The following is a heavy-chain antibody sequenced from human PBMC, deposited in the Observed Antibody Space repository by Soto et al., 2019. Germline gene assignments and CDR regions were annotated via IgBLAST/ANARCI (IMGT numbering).Heavy chain of an antibody. CDR1: GGSLSDSNW. Sequence: QMQLQESGPGLVKPSGTLSHTCAVSGGSLSDSNWWSWVRQPPGKGLEWIGEISHTGSTNYNPSLQSRVTLSVDKSKNHFSLNLKSVTAADTAVYYCASFTGTYYFDFWGPGTLVTVAS. D-gene: IGHD2-8*02. J-gene: IGHJ4*02. CDR3: ASFTGTYYFDF. CDR2: ISHTGST. V-gene: IGHV4-4*02.